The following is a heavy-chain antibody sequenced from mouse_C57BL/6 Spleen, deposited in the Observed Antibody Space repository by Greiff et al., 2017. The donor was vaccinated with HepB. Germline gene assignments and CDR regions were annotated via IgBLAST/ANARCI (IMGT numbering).Heavy chain of an antibody. CDR1: GYTFTSYW. CDR2: IYPSDSET. D-gene: IGHD2-4*01. Sequence: QVQLQQPGAELVRPGSSVKLSCKASGYTFTSYWMDWVKQRPGQGLEWIGNIYPSDSETHYNQKFKDKATLTVDKSSSTAYMQLSSLTSEDSAVYYCASGGLRAWFAYWGQGTLVTVSA. J-gene: IGHJ3*01. V-gene: IGHV1-61*01. CDR3: ASGGLRAWFAY.